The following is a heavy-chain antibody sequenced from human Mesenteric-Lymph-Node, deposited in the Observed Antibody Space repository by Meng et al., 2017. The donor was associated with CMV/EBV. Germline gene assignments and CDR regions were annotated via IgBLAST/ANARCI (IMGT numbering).Heavy chain of an antibody. CDR1: GVSVTSGAYH. Sequence: VPLQESGPGLVKPSAPLSLTCIVSGVSVTSGAYHWSWIRQSPGKGLEWIGYIYGTGITIYNPSLKSRVTILLETSKNQFSLKLNSVTTADTAVYYCAKSRSSTPGIVDDWGQGTLVTVSS. CDR3: AKSRSSTPGIVDD. CDR2: IYGTGIT. V-gene: IGHV4-61*08. J-gene: IGHJ4*02. D-gene: IGHD2/OR15-2a*01.